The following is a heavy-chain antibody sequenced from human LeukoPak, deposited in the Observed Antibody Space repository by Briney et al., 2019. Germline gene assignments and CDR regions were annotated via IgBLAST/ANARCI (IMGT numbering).Heavy chain of an antibody. CDR3: ARAAAAAGGQYFDY. V-gene: IGHV4-4*07. CDR2: IYTNADT. D-gene: IGHD6-13*01. CDR1: GGSISNYH. J-gene: IGHJ4*02. Sequence: SETLSLTCTVSGGSISNYHWSWIRQPAGQGLEWIGRIYTNADTKYNPSPKSRVTMSVDTSKNQLSLKVRSVTAADTAVYYCARAAAAAGGQYFDYWGQGSVVTVSA.